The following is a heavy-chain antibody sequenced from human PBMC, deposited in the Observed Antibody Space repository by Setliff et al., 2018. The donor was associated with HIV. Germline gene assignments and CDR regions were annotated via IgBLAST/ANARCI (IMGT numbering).Heavy chain of an antibody. CDR2: INHSGST. CDR1: DGSLSGDY. CDR3: ARRGDFWSGYYGRYYYYYMDV. D-gene: IGHD3-3*01. J-gene: IGHJ6*03. Sequence: SETLSLTCAVYDGSLSGDYWSWIRQPPGKGLEWLGEINHSGSTTYNPSLKSRVSMSVDTSKTQFSLKLSSVTAADTAVCYCARRGDFWSGYYGRYYYYYMDVWGKGTTVTVS. V-gene: IGHV4-34*01.